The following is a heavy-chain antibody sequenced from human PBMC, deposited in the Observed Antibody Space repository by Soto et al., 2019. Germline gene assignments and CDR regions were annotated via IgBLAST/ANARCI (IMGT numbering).Heavy chain of an antibody. D-gene: IGHD3-3*01. CDR3: ARVSNYDFWSGYTDY. J-gene: IGHJ4*02. V-gene: IGHV3-30-3*01. CDR1: GLTFSSYA. CDR2: ISYDGSNK. Sequence: PGGSLRLSCAASGLTFSSYAMHWVRQAPGKGLEWVAVISYDGSNKYYADSVKGRFTISRDNSKNTPYLQMNSLRAEDTAVYYCARVSNYDFWSGYTDYWGQGTLVTVSS.